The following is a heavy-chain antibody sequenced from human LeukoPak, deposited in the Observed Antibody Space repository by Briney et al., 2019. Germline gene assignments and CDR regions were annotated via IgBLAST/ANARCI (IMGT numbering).Heavy chain of an antibody. CDR3: ARVRSIGSGYDHYYYGMDV. D-gene: IGHD3-22*01. J-gene: IGHJ6*02. V-gene: IGHV1-69*01. CDR2: IIPIFGTA. Sequence: ASVKVSCKASGGTFSSYAISWVRQAPGQGLEWMGGIIPIFGTANYAQKFQGRVTITADESTSTAYMELSSLRSEDTAVYYCARVRSIGSGYDHYYYGMDVWGQGTTVTVSS. CDR1: GGTFSSYA.